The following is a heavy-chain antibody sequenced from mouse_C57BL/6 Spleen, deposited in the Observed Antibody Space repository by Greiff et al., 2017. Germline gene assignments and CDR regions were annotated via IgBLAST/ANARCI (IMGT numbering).Heavy chain of an antibody. Sequence: EVKLQQSGPELVKPGASVKISCKASGYTFTDYYMNWVKQSHGKSLEWIGDINPNNGGTSYNQKFKGKATLTVDKSSSTAYMELRSLTSEDSAVYYCARSYSNYGIDYWGQGTTLTVSS. D-gene: IGHD2-5*01. J-gene: IGHJ2*01. V-gene: IGHV1-26*01. CDR2: INPNNGGT. CDR3: ARSYSNYGIDY. CDR1: GYTFTDYY.